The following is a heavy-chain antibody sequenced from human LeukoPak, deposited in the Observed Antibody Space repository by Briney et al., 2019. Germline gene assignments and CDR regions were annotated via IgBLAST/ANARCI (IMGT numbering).Heavy chain of an antibody. CDR1: GGSISSYY. V-gene: IGHV4-59*08. CDR3: ARRRNSGYDP. D-gene: IGHD5-12*01. Sequence: PSETLSLTCTVSGGSISSYYWSWIRQPPGKGLEWIGYIYYSGSTNYNPSLKSRVTISVDTSKNQFSLKLSSVTAADPAVYYCARRRNSGYDPWGQGTLVTVSS. CDR2: IYYSGST. J-gene: IGHJ5*02.